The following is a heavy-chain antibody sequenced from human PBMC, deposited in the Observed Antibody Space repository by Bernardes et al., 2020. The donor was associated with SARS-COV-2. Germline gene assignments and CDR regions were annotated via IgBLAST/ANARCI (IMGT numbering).Heavy chain of an antibody. D-gene: IGHD3-10*01. V-gene: IGHV3-23*01. CDR3: AKDYPEKAGGSGDDSFFDY. CDR2: IIGNGGGT. Sequence: GGSLRLSCAASGFSFYDYAMSWVRQVPGKGLEWVSGIIGNGGGTYYADSVKGRFTISRDISKNTLYLQMHSLRAEDTAVYFCAKDYPEKAGGSGDDSFFDYWGQGTLVTVSS. CDR1: GFSFYDYA. J-gene: IGHJ4*02.